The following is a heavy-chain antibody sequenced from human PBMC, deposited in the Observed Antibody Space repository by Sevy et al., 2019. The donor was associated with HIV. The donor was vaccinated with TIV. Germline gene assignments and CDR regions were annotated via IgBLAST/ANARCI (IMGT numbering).Heavy chain of an antibody. Sequence: SETLSLTCTVSGGSISSSSYYWGWIRQPPGKGLEWIGSIYYSGSTYYNPSLKIRVTISVDTSKNQFSLKLSSVTAADTAVYYCARHARLRPKYFQHWGQGTLVTVSS. CDR2: IYYSGST. D-gene: IGHD4-17*01. CDR1: GGSISSSSYY. V-gene: IGHV4-39*01. J-gene: IGHJ1*01. CDR3: ARHARLRPKYFQH.